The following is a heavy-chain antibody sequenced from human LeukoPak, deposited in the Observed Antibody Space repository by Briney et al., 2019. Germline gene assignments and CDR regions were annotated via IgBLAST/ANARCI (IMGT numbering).Heavy chain of an antibody. V-gene: IGHV3-30*02. CDR1: EFTFSTYA. CDR3: AKDSRGATGFDP. J-gene: IGHJ5*02. Sequence: GGSLRLSCAASEFTFSTYAMHWVRQAPGKGLEWVAFIRYDGSNKYYADSVKGRFTISRDNSKNTLYLQMNSLRAEDTAVYYCAKDSRGATGFDPWGQGTLVTVSS. CDR2: IRYDGSNK. D-gene: IGHD1-26*01.